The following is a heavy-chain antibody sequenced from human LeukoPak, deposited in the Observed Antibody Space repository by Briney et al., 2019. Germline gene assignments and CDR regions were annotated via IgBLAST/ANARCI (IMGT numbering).Heavy chain of an antibody. CDR1: GYTFTSYD. V-gene: IGHV1-8*01. CDR3: ARRSKLRPDYYYYMDV. CDR2: MNPNSGNT. J-gene: IGHJ6*03. Sequence: EASVKVSCKASGYTFTSYDINWVRQATGQGLEWMGWMNPNSGNTGYAQKFQGRVTMTRNTSISTAYMELSGLRSEDTAVYYCARRSKLRPDYYYYMDVWGKGTTVTISS. D-gene: IGHD1-7*01.